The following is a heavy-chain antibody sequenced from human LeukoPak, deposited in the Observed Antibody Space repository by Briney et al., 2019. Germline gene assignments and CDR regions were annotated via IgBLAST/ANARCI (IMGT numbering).Heavy chain of an antibody. D-gene: IGHD2-21*02. CDR1: GFTFGDYF. CDR3: TRVIVVITAIEGFDY. J-gene: IGHJ4*02. V-gene: IGHV3-49*03. Sequence: GGSLRLSCTTSGFTFGDYFMSWFRQAPGKGLEWLGFTRSEAYGGTTEYAASLKGRFIISRDDSKSIAYLQMNSLKTEDTAVYYCTRVIVVITAIEGFDYWGQGTLVTVSS. CDR2: TRSEAYGGTT.